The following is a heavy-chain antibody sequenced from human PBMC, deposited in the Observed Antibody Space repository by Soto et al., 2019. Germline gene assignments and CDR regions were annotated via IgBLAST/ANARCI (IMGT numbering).Heavy chain of an antibody. V-gene: IGHV1-3*01. J-gene: IGHJ6*02. Sequence: QVQLVQSGAEVKKPGASVKVSCKASGYTFTSYAMHWVRQAPGQRLEWMGWINAGNGNTKYSQKFQGRVTITRDTSASTAYMELSSLRSEDTAVYYCAREEDYCGSGIYYYGMDVWGQGTTVTVSS. D-gene: IGHD3-10*01. CDR1: GYTFTSYA. CDR3: AREEDYCGSGIYYYGMDV. CDR2: INAGNGNT.